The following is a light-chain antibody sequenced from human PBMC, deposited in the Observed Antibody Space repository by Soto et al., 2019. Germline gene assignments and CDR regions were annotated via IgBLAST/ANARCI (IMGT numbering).Light chain of an antibody. J-gene: IGLJ1*01. CDR1: SSDVGGYNY. CDR3: CSYGGSFYV. V-gene: IGLV2-11*01. Sequence: QSALTQPHSVSGSPGQSVAISCSGTSSDVGGYNYVSWYQQHPGKAPKLIIFDVNKRPSGVPDRFSGSKSGSTASLTISGLQAEDEADYYCCSYGGSFYVVGTGTKLPVL. CDR2: DVN.